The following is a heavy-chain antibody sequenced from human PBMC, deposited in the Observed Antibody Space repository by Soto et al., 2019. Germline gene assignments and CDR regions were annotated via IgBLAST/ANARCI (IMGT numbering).Heavy chain of an antibody. V-gene: IGHV2-70*01. CDR1: GFSLSTSGMC. CDR2: IDWDDDK. J-gene: IGHJ4*02. D-gene: IGHD6-6*01. Sequence: SGPTLVNPTQTLTLTCTFSGFSLSTSGMCVSWIRQPPGKALEWLALIDWDDDKYYSTSLKTRLTISKDTSNNQVVLTMTNMDPVDTATYYCARIPKIPLEPFFDYWGQGTLVTVSS. CDR3: ARIPKIPLEPFFDY.